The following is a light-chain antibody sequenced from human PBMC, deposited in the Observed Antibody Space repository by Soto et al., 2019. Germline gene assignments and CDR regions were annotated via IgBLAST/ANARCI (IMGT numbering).Light chain of an antibody. V-gene: IGKV3-15*01. CDR1: QSVSSN. J-gene: IGKJ5*01. CDR3: QQYNNWPPIT. CDR2: GAS. Sequence: EKVMTQSPATLSVSLGERATLXXRDSQSVSSNLAWYQQKPGQAPRLVXYGASTRATGIPARFSGSGSGTEFTLTISSLQSEDFAVYYCQQYNNWPPITFGQGTRLEI.